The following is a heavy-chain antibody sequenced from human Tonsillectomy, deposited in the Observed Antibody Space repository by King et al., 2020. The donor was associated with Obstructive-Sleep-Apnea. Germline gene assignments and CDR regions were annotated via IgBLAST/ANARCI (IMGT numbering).Heavy chain of an antibody. D-gene: IGHD3-9*01. V-gene: IGHV3-66*01. CDR2: IYAVGST. Sequence: VQLVESGGGLVQPGGSLRLSCAASGFTVSSKYMSWVRQAPGKGLEWVSVIYAVGSTYYADSVKGRFTISRDNSKNTVYLQSKSLRAEVTAVYFCARDLVTDVGGQGTTVTV. CDR3: ARDLVTDV. J-gene: IGHJ6*02. CDR1: GFTVSSKY.